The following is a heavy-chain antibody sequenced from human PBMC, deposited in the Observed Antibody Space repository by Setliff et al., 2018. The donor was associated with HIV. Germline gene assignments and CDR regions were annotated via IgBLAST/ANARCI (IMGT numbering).Heavy chain of an antibody. CDR2: IIPMYGVT. J-gene: IGHJ4*02. D-gene: IGHD6-13*01. CDR1: GGTFSSYV. V-gene: IGHV1-69*05. Sequence: SVKVSCKASGGTFSSYVISWVRQAPGQGPEWMGGIIPMYGVTNYAQKFQGRVTITTDESTSTAYMELSSLRSEDTAVYYCARGRAEGRIADPAGIRDWGQGTLVTVSS. CDR3: ARGRAEGRIADPAGIRD.